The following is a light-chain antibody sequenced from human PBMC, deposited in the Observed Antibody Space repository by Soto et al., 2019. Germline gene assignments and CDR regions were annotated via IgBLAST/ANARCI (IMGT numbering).Light chain of an antibody. Sequence: QSALTQPASVSGSPGQSITISCTGTSSDIGDYKYVSWYQQHPGNPPKLIIYDVSDRPSGVSNRFSGSKSGNTASLTISGLQAEDEADYYCSSYGGSNVFGTGTKLTVL. CDR1: SSDIGDYKY. CDR3: SSYGGSNV. J-gene: IGLJ1*01. V-gene: IGLV2-14*03. CDR2: DVS.